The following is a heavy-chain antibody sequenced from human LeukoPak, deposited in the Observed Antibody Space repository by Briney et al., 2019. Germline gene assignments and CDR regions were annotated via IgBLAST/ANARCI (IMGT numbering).Heavy chain of an antibody. Sequence: SETLSLTCTVSGGSISSYYWSWIRQPPGKGLEWIGYIYYSRSTNYNPSLKSRVTISVDTSKNQFSLKLSSVTAADTAVYYCAGVKAAAGKYFDYWGQGTLVTVSS. D-gene: IGHD6-13*01. CDR1: GGSISSYY. CDR2: IYYSRST. V-gene: IGHV4-59*01. CDR3: AGVKAAAGKYFDY. J-gene: IGHJ4*02.